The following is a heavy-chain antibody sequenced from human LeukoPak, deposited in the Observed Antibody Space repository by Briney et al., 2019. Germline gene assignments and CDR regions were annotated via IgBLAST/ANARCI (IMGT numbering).Heavy chain of an antibody. CDR2: ISPYNDNT. Sequence: GASVKVSCKASGYNFINYGINWVRQAPGQGLEWMGWISPYNDNTNRAQNLQGRVTMTTDASTNTAYMELRSLRSDDTAVYYCARVYGYSGSYLGYWGQGTLVTVSS. V-gene: IGHV1-18*01. D-gene: IGHD1-26*01. J-gene: IGHJ4*02. CDR3: ARVYGYSGSYLGY. CDR1: GYNFINYG.